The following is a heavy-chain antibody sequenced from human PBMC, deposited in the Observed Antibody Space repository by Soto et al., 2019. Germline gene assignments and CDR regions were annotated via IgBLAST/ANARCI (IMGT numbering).Heavy chain of an antibody. CDR3: ASFVLPHSSSWYERNEVY. J-gene: IGHJ4*02. D-gene: IGHD6-13*01. Sequence: GASVKVSCKASGYTFTSYYMHWVRQAPGQGLEWTGIINPSGGSTSYAQKFQGRVTMTRDTSTSTVYMELSSLRSEDTAVYYCASFVLPHSSSWYERNEVYWGQGTLVTVSS. CDR1: GYTFTSYY. CDR2: INPSGGST. V-gene: IGHV1-46*03.